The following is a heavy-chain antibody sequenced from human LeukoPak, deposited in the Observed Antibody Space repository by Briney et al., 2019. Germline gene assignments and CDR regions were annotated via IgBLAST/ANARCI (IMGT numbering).Heavy chain of an antibody. Sequence: PGGSLRLSCAASGFTFNSYAMSWVRQAPGKGLEWVSAVSGNGGSTYYADSVKGRFTISRDNSKNTLFLQMNSLTAEDTAVYYCARDDSPMPNYYYGMDVWGQGTTVTVSS. D-gene: IGHD2-2*01. V-gene: IGHV3-23*01. J-gene: IGHJ6*02. CDR2: VSGNGGST. CDR1: GFTFNSYA. CDR3: ARDDSPMPNYYYGMDV.